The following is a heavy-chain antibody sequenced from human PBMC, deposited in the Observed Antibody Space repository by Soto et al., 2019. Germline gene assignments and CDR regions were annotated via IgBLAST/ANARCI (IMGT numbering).Heavy chain of an antibody. CDR1: GGTFRTYT. CDR2: IIPILGTP. Sequence: QVQLVQSGAEVKKPGSSVKVSCKASGGTFRTYTINWVRQAPGQGLEWMGRIIPILGTPNYAQKFQGRVTITADKSTSTAYMELSSLRSEDTAVYYCAIRNEDIVVVVGASEPAFFEYWGQGTLVTVSS. J-gene: IGHJ4*02. CDR3: AIRNEDIVVVVGASEPAFFEY. V-gene: IGHV1-69*08. D-gene: IGHD2-15*01.